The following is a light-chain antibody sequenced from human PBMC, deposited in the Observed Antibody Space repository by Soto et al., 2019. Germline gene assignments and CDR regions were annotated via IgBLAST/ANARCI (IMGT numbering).Light chain of an antibody. CDR2: DAS. J-gene: IGKJ5*01. CDR1: QSVSSY. CDR3: QQRSNWPLVT. Sequence: EIVMTQSPASLSVSPGGRATLSCRASQSVSSYLAWYQQKPGQAPRLLIYDASNRATGIPARFSGSGSGTDFTLTISSLEPEDFGVYFCQQRSNWPLVTFAQGTRLEIK. V-gene: IGKV3-11*01.